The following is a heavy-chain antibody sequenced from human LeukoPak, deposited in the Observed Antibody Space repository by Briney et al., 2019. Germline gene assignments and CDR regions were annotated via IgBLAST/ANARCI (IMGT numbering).Heavy chain of an antibody. V-gene: IGHV3-53*01. CDR3: ANDRLLAGAFDI. D-gene: IGHD3-22*01. J-gene: IGHJ3*02. Sequence: GGSLRLSCAASGFIVSSNYMSWVRQAPGKGLEWVSVIYSGGSTYYADSVKGRFTISRDNSKNTLYLQMNSLRAEDTAVYYCANDRLLAGAFDIWGQGTMVTVSS. CDR1: GFIVSSNY. CDR2: IYSGGST.